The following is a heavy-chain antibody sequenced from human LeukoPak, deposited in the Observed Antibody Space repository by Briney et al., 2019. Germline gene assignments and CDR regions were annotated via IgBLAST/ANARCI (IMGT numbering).Heavy chain of an antibody. D-gene: IGHD1-7*01. Sequence: PSETLSLTCAVSGGSFSNYYWSWVRQTPGKGMEWIAEINDSGRSKYNAAPMRRGSAFADTSKNLFSLRLTSVTATDTAVYYCARRWNYGRNYYIDVWGKGTTVSVSS. V-gene: IGHV4-34*01. CDR1: GGSFSNYY. J-gene: IGHJ6*03. CDR3: ARRWNYGRNYYIDV. CDR2: INDSGRS.